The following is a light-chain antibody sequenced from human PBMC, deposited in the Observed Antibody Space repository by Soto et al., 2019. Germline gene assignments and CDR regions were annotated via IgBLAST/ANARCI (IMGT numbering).Light chain of an antibody. CDR1: QSVSNN. CDR2: GAS. V-gene: IGKV3-15*01. CDR3: KQYKEWPPFT. J-gene: IGKJ5*01. Sequence: EIVMTQSPATLSVSPGERATLSCRASQSVSNNLAWYQHKPGQAPRLLILGASTRATGIPARFSGSGSGTEFTLSISSLQSEDFAVYYCKQYKEWPPFTFGQGTRLEIK.